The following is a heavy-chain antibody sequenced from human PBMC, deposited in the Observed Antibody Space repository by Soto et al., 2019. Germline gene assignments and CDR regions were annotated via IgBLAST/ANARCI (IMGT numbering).Heavy chain of an antibody. Sequence: PGESVKISCXASGFSFRDYFMSWLRQAPGKGLEWVSYIGPYGNSIYYADSVKGRFTISRDDATKSLHLHMNSLRTDDTAVYYCARDDHTYGVYWGQGTPVTVSS. V-gene: IGHV3-11*01. D-gene: IGHD2-21*01. CDR2: IGPYGNSI. CDR3: ARDDHTYGVY. CDR1: GFSFRDYF. J-gene: IGHJ4*02.